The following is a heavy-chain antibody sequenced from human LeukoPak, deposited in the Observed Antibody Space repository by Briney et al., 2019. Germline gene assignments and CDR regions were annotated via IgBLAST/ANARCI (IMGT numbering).Heavy chain of an antibody. CDR1: GFTFSSSG. J-gene: IGHJ4*02. CDR2: ISGSGGSI. CDR3: ARLHGAYPFDF. V-gene: IGHV3-23*01. Sequence: GGSLRPSCAASGFTFSSSGMSWVRQAPGKGLEWVSGISGSGGSIYYADSVKGRFTISRDNFKNTLYLQMNSLRAEDTAVYYCARLHGAYPFDFWGQGTLVTVSS. D-gene: IGHD4/OR15-4a*01.